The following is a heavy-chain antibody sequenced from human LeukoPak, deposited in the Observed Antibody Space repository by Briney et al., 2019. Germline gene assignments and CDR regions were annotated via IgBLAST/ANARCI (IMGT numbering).Heavy chain of an antibody. Sequence: ASVKVSCKASGYTFTSYGISWVRQAPGQGLEWMGWISAYNGNTNYAQKLQGRVTMTTDTSTSTAYMELRSLRSDDTAVYYCATSTYYYDSSGYYYPGNWFDPWGQGTLVTVSS. V-gene: IGHV1-18*01. CDR1: GYTFTSYG. D-gene: IGHD3-22*01. CDR3: ATSTYYYDSSGYYYPGNWFDP. J-gene: IGHJ5*02. CDR2: ISAYNGNT.